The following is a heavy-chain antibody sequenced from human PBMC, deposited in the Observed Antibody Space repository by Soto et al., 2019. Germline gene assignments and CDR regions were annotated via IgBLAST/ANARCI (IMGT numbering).Heavy chain of an antibody. Sequence: QLHLVQSGAEVKKTGSSVQISCKASGYTFTYRHLHWVRQAPGQALEWMGWITPFNGNTYYAQKFQGTVNINRDEYKSTVFLDLRSLRSEDTAMYYCANLASGSDAFDICGQGTMVTVSS. V-gene: IGHV1-45*02. D-gene: IGHD3-10*01. CDR2: ITPFNGNT. CDR1: GYTFTYRH. J-gene: IGHJ3*02. CDR3: ANLASGSDAFDI.